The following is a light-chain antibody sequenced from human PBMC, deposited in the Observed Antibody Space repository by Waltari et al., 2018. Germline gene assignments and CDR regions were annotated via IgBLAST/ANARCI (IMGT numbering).Light chain of an antibody. CDR3: QHYYNFPWT. CDR2: GAS. V-gene: IGKV1D-8*03. J-gene: IGKJ1*01. Sequence: VIWMTQSPSLLSASPGDRVTITCRMSQGISTYLAWYQQKPGRAPDLLIYGASILHSGVQSRFSGSGSGTDFTLTISSLQSEDVATYYCQHYYNFPWTFGQGTKVEIK. CDR1: QGISTY.